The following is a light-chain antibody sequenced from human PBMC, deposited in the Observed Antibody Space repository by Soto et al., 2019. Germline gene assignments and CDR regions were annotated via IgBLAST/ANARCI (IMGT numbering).Light chain of an antibody. CDR3: SSFTSINTWV. V-gene: IGLV2-14*01. CDR2: EVS. CDR1: SSDVGGYNY. J-gene: IGLJ3*02. Sequence: QSALTQPASVSGSPGQSITISCTGTSSDVGGYNYVSWYQQHPGKAPKLMIYEVSNRPSGVSNRFSGSKSGKTASLTISGLQAADEADYYCSSFTSINTWVFGGGTKVTV.